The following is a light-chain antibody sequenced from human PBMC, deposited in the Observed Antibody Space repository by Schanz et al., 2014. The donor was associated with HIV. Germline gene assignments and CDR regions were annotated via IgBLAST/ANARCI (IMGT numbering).Light chain of an antibody. CDR2: SNS. V-gene: IGLV1-44*01. Sequence: QSVLTQPPSASGTPGQRVTISCSGSSSNIGTNTVNLYQQLPGTAPKLLIYSNSQRPSGVPDRFSGSKSGTSASLAISGLQSEDEADYYCTTWDDSLNGWVFGGGTKLTVL. CDR1: SSNIGTNT. J-gene: IGLJ3*02. CDR3: TTWDDSLNGWV.